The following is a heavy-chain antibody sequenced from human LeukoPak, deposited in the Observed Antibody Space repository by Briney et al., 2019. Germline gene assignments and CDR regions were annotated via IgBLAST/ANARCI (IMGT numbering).Heavy chain of an antibody. CDR2: IHPSTGNP. J-gene: IGHJ4*02. D-gene: IGHD3-16*02. CDR3: ARAYQRLGELSLPDY. CDR1: GYSFTNYA. V-gene: IGHV7-4-1*02. Sequence: ASVKVSCKASGYSFTNYALNWVRQAPGQGLEWMGWIHPSTGNPTYAQGFTGRFVFSLDTSVSTTYLQISSLKAEDTAVYYCARAYQRLGELSLPDYWGQGTLVTVSS.